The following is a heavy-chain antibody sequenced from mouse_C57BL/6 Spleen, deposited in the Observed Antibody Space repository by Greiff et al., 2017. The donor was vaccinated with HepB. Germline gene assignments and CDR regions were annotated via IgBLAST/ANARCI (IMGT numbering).Heavy chain of an antibody. J-gene: IGHJ1*03. Sequence: VQLQQPGAELVRPGSSVKLSCKASGYTFTSYWMHWVKQRPIQGLEWIGNIDPSDSETHYNQKFKDKATLTVDKSSSTAYMQLSSLTSEDSAVYDCARESSSPWYFDVWGTGTTVTVSS. CDR2: IDPSDSET. V-gene: IGHV1-52*01. CDR3: ARESSSPWYFDV. CDR1: GYTFTSYW. D-gene: IGHD1-1*01.